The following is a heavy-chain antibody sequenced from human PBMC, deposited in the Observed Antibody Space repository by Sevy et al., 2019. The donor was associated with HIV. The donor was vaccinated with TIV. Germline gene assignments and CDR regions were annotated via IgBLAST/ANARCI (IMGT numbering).Heavy chain of an antibody. CDR1: GFTFSNYW. Sequence: GGSLRLSCAASGFTFSNYWMHWVRQAPGKELLWVSLINDDGSNTICADSVKGRVTISRDNAKNTLYLQMISLRAEDTAVYYCARDRSGYNYALGYWGQGALVTVSS. J-gene: IGHJ4*02. D-gene: IGHD5-18*01. V-gene: IGHV3-74*01. CDR2: INDDGSNT. CDR3: ARDRSGYNYALGY.